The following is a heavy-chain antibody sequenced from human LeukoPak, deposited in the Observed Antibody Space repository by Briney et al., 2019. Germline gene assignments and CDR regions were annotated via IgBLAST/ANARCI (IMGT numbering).Heavy chain of an antibody. CDR1: GFTFSSYG. D-gene: IGHD3-22*01. CDR2: ISYDGSNK. CDR3: AKDLSFSSGNDY. Sequence: GRSLRLSCAASGFTFSSYGMHWVRQAPGKGLEWVAVISYDGSNKYYADSVKGRFTISRDNSKNTLYLQMNSPRAEDTAVYYCAKDLSFSSGNDYWGQGTLVTVSS. V-gene: IGHV3-30*18. J-gene: IGHJ4*02.